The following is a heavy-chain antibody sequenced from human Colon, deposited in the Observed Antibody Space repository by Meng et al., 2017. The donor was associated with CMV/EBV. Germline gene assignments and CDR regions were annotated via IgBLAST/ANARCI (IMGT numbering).Heavy chain of an antibody. CDR2: ISYDGSHQ. CDR3: VRESTVGATTPFDP. J-gene: IGHJ5*02. Sequence: GSGFSFSSYAMHWVRQAPGKGLEWVAVISYDGSHQVYADSVKGRFTIFRDNSKNTLDLQMNSLRADDTAVYYCVRESTVGATTPFDPWGQGALVTVSS. D-gene: IGHD1-26*01. V-gene: IGHV3-30*04. CDR1: GFSFSSYA.